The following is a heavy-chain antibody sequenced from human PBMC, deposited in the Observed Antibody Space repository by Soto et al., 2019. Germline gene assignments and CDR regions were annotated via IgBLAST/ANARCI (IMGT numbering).Heavy chain of an antibody. CDR3: AKCHDYYGSGSYYNGPSYYYYGMDV. J-gene: IGHJ6*02. Sequence: ASVKVSCKASGYTFTSYGISWVRQAPGQGLEWMGWISAYNGNTSYAQKLQGRVTMTTDTSTSTAYMELRSLRSDDTAVYYCAKCHDYYGSGSYYNGPSYYYYGMDVWGQGTTVTVSS. CDR2: ISAYNGNT. CDR1: GYTFTSYG. D-gene: IGHD3-10*01. V-gene: IGHV1-18*01.